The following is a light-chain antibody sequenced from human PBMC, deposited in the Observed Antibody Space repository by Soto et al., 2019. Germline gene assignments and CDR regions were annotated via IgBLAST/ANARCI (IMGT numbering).Light chain of an antibody. CDR3: AAWDDSLSVV. V-gene: IGLV1-47*02. Sequence: QAVVTQPPSASGTPGQRVTISCSGSSSNIGSNYVYWYQQLPGTAPKLLIYSNNQRPSGVPGRFSGSKSGTSASLAISGLRSEDEADYYCAAWDDSLSVVFGGGTKVTVL. J-gene: IGLJ2*01. CDR2: SNN. CDR1: SSNIGSNY.